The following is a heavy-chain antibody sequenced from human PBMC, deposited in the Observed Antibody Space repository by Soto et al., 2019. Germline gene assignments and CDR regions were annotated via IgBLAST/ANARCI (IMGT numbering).Heavy chain of an antibody. D-gene: IGHD6-19*01. CDR1: GYSFTSYW. V-gene: IGHV5-10-1*01. Sequence: PGESLKISCKGSGYSFTSYWISWVRQMPGKGLEWMGRIDPSDSYTNYSPSFQGHVTISADKSISTAYLQWSSLKASDTAMYYCARQDLSSEGQWLVLGGLDYWGQGTLVTVSS. CDR2: IDPSDSYT. J-gene: IGHJ4*02. CDR3: ARQDLSSEGQWLVLGGLDY.